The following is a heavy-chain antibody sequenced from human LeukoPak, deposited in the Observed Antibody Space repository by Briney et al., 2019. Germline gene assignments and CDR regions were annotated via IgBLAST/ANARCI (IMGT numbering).Heavy chain of an antibody. V-gene: IGHV3-49*04. Sequence: HSGGSLRLSCRGSGFSFADDAINWVRPPPRKGLGWVGLVRSRIYGGASEYATSVKGRFTVSRDDSTYIGCHEMRALTAAETSLYYCSRGLTSPGKKYWFDYWDQGTLVTVS. J-gene: IGHJ4*02. D-gene: IGHD2-8*02. CDR3: SRGLTSPGKKYWFDY. CDR2: VRSRIYGGAS. CDR1: GFSFADDA.